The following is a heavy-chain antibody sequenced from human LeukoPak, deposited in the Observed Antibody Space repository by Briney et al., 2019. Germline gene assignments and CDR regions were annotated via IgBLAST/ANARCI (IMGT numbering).Heavy chain of an antibody. Sequence: LAGRSLRLSCTASGFTFGDYVMSWVRQAPGKGLEWVGFIRSKAYGGTTKNAASVKGRFTISRDDSRSIAYLQMNSLKTEDTAVYYCTWRYNYDSSGYYYVRDAFDIWGQGTMVTVSS. CDR3: TWRYNYDSSGYYYVRDAFDI. V-gene: IGHV3-49*04. D-gene: IGHD3-22*01. J-gene: IGHJ3*02. CDR2: IRSKAYGGTT. CDR1: GFTFGDYV.